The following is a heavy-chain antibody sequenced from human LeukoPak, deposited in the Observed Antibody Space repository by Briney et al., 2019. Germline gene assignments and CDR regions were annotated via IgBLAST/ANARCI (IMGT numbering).Heavy chain of an antibody. CDR3: ARDLAGSHAYYYFMDV. CDR1: GASFSGYY. D-gene: IGHD3-10*01. V-gene: IGHV4-34*01. CDR2: INHGGST. Sequence: PSETLSLTCAVYGASFSGYYWSWIRQPPGKGLEWIGEINHGGSTNYNPSLKSRVTISVDTSKNQFSLKLSSVTPEDTAVYYCARDLAGSHAYYYFMDVWGKGTTVTVSS. J-gene: IGHJ6*03.